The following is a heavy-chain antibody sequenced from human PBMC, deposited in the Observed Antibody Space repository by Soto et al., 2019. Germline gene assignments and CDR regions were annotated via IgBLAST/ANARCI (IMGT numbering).Heavy chain of an antibody. J-gene: IGHJ4*02. V-gene: IGHV1-24*01. CDR1: GYTLTELS. Sequence: QVQLVQSGAEVKKPGASVKVSCKVSGYTLTELSMHWVRQAPGKGLEGMGGFDHEDGETIYAQKFQGRVTMTEDTTTDTAYMELSSLGYEETAGYFCASDLEYCGGECYTLWGQGTLVTVSS. CDR2: FDHEDGET. CDR3: ASDLEYCGGECYTL. D-gene: IGHD2-21*01.